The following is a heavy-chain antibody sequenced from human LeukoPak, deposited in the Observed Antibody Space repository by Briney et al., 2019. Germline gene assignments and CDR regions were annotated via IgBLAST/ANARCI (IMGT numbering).Heavy chain of an antibody. CDR3: ARGRSGYYYSSGSNWFDP. CDR1: DGGFTSYW. CDR2: IYPGESDT. V-gene: IGHV5-51*01. J-gene: IGHJ5*02. Sequence: GASLKISCKHYDGGFTSYWIGWVRQMPGKGLEWMGIIYPGESDTRYSPSFKGQVPISANKSHSPAYLPWSSLKPSATAMYYCARGRSGYYYSSGSNWFDPWGQGTLVTVSS. D-gene: IGHD3-22*01.